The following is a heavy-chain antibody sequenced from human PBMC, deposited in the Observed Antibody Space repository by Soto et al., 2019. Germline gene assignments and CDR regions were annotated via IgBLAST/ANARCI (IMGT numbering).Heavy chain of an antibody. Sequence: QVQLVQSGAEVKKPGSSVKVSCKASGGTFSSYTISWVRQAPGQGLEWMGRIIPILGIANYAQKFQGRVTITADNSTSTAYMELSSLRSEDTAVYYCARGLSVLTGTPRGMDVWGQGTTVTVSS. V-gene: IGHV1-69*02. D-gene: IGHD3-9*01. CDR1: GGTFSSYT. CDR3: ARGLSVLTGTPRGMDV. CDR2: IIPILGIA. J-gene: IGHJ6*02.